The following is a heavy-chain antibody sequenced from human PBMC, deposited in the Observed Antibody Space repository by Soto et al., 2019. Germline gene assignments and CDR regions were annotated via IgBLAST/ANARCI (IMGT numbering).Heavy chain of an antibody. CDR1: GFTFSSYS. CDR3: AKDRSSRYLSGLYFDF. J-gene: IGHJ4*02. CDR2: ISSSSSTI. D-gene: IGHD3-9*01. Sequence: GGSLRLSCAASGFTFSSYSMNWVRQAPGKGLEWVSYISSSSSTIYYADSVKGRFTISRDNAKNSLYLQMNSLRADDTAVYYCAKDRSSRYLSGLYFDFCGPGSVVTVSS. V-gene: IGHV3-48*01.